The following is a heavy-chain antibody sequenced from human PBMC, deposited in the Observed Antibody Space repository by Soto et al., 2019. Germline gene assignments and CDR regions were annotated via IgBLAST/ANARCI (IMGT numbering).Heavy chain of an antibody. D-gene: IGHD5-18*01. Sequence: PSETLSLTCTVSSGSISSYYWSWIRQPPGKGLEWIGYIYYSRSTNYNPSLKGRVTISVDTSKNQFSLKLSSVTAADTAVYYCARDVDTGMGNWFDPWGQGTLVTAS. J-gene: IGHJ5*02. CDR3: ARDVDTGMGNWFDP. V-gene: IGHV4-59*01. CDR2: IYYSRST. CDR1: SGSISSYY.